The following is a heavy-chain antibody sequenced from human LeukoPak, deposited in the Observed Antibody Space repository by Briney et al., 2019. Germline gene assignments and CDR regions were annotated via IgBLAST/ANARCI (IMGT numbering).Heavy chain of an antibody. Sequence: GGSLRLSCAASGFTFSSYAMSWVRQAPGKGLEWVSAISGSGGSTYHADSVKGRFTISRDNSKNTLYLQMNSLRAEDTAVYYCAKDGQSYDILTPADYWGQGTLVTVSS. D-gene: IGHD3-9*01. J-gene: IGHJ4*02. CDR3: AKDGQSYDILTPADY. CDR2: ISGSGGST. CDR1: GFTFSSYA. V-gene: IGHV3-23*01.